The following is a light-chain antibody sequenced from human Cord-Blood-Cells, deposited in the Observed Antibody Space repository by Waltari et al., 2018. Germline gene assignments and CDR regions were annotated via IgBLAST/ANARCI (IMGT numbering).Light chain of an antibody. J-gene: IGLJ2*01. V-gene: IGLV2-23*01. CDR3: CSYAGSSTL. Sequence: QSALTQPASVSGSPGQSITISCTGTSSDVGRYNLVSWYQQHPGKAPKRMVYEGSKRRSGVSNRFSGSKSGNTASLTISVLQAEDEADYYCCSYAGSSTLFGGGTKLTVL. CDR2: EGS. CDR1: SSDVGRYNL.